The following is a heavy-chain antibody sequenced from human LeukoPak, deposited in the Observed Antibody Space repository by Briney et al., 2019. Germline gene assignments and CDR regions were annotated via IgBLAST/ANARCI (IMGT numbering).Heavy chain of an antibody. Sequence: ASVKVSCKASGYTFTSYDINWVRQATGQGLEWMGWMNPNSGNTGYAQKFQGRVTITRNTSISTAYMELSSLRSEDTAVYYCARGLTEWSHMDVWGKGTTVTVSS. CDR2: MNPNSGNT. CDR3: ARGLTEWSHMDV. J-gene: IGHJ6*03. V-gene: IGHV1-8*03. D-gene: IGHD3-3*01. CDR1: GYTFTSYD.